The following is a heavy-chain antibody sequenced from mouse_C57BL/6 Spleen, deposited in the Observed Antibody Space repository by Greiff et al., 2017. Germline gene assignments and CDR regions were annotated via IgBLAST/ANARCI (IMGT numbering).Heavy chain of an antibody. CDR2: INYDGSST. Sequence: DVMLVESEGGLVQPGSSMKLSCTASGFTFSDYYMAWVRQVPEKGLEWVANINYDGSSTYYLDSLKSRFIISRDNAKNILYLQMSSLTSEDAATYYCAREADYDYDAWFAYWGQGTLVTVSA. J-gene: IGHJ3*01. V-gene: IGHV5-16*01. CDR1: GFTFSDYY. CDR3: AREADYDYDAWFAY. D-gene: IGHD2-4*01.